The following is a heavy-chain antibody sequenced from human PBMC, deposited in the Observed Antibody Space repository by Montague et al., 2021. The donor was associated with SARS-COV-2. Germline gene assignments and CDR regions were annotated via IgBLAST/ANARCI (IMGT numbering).Heavy chain of an antibody. V-gene: IGHV3-21*01. J-gene: IGHJ4*02. CDR3: ARDRGINDFWSGPYFDY. Sequence: SLRLSCAASGFTFSSYSMNWVRQAPGKGLEWVSSISSSSSYIYYADSVKGRFTTSRDNAKNSLYLQMNSLRAEDTAVYYCARDRGINDFWSGPYFDYWGQGTLVTVSS. D-gene: IGHD3-3*01. CDR2: ISSSSSYI. CDR1: GFTFSSYS.